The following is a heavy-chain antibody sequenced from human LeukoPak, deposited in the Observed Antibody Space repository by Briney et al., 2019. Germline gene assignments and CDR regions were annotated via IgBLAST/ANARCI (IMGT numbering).Heavy chain of an antibody. CDR1: AGSLSGYS. J-gene: IGHJ4*02. Sequence: PSETLSLTCAVYAGSLSGYSWSWIRQSPGKGLVCMGEINQRRSTNDNPSLKRRDTRAVDTCKSHFSLKLSSVSAADTAVYFCAREGRMSSGIDYGGQGTLVTVSS. V-gene: IGHV4-34*01. D-gene: IGHD3-22*01. CDR2: INQRRST. CDR3: AREGRMSSGIDY.